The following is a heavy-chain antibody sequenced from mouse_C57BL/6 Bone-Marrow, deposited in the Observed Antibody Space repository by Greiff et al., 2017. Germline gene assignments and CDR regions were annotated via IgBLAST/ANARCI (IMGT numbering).Heavy chain of an antibody. CDR1: GFSLTSYG. D-gene: IGHD1-1*01. CDR2: LWSDGST. Sequence: VQLQQSGPGLVAPSQSLSITCTVPGFSLTSYGVHWVRQPPGKGLEWLVVLWSDGSTTYTSALNSRLSISKDNSKSQVFLNMNSLQTDDTAMYYCARQGSSYVYFDVWGTGTTVTVSS. J-gene: IGHJ1*03. CDR3: ARQGSSYVYFDV. V-gene: IGHV2-6-1*01.